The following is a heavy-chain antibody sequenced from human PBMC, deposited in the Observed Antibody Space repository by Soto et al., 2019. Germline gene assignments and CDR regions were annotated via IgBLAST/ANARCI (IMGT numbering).Heavy chain of an antibody. CDR2: ISGSGGSL. Sequence: PGGSLRLSCSASGFIFISSALNWVRQAPGKGLEWVSAISGSGGSLYYADSVKGRFTISRDNSKTTLYLQMDSLRAEDTAVYYCAKGGGDSLRYGMDVWGQGTTVTVSS. J-gene: IGHJ6*02. CDR1: GFIFISSA. CDR3: AKGGGDSLRYGMDV. V-gene: IGHV3-23*01. D-gene: IGHD2-21*02.